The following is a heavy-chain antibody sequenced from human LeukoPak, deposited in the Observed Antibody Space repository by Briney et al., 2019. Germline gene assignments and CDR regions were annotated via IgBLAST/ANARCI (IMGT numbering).Heavy chain of an antibody. J-gene: IGHJ4*02. Sequence: SETLSLTCAVYGGSFSGYYWSWIRQPPGRGLEWIGEINDTGSATYNPSLQSRLTMPVDTSKRQFSLTLTSVTAADRAVYYCAREVPYYSASGRRRYVFDFWGQGSLVTVSS. D-gene: IGHD3-10*01. CDR2: INDTGSA. CDR3: AREVPYYSASGRRRYVFDF. V-gene: IGHV4-34*01. CDR1: GGSFSGYY.